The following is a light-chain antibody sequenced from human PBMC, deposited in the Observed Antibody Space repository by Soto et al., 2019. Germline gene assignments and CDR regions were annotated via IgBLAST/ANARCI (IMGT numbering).Light chain of an antibody. CDR2: GVT. CDR3: NSYTSSSSYV. Sequence: QSALTQPASVSGSPGQSITISCTGTSSDIGSYNHVSWYQQRPGKAPRLMIYGVTNRPSGVSNRFSGSKPGNTASLTISGLQAEDEADYYCNSYTSSSSYVFGTGTKLTVL. CDR1: SSDIGSYNH. J-gene: IGLJ1*01. V-gene: IGLV2-14*01.